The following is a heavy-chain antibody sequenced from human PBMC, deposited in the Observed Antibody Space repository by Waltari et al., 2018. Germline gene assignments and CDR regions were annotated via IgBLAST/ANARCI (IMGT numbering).Heavy chain of an antibody. Sequence: QVQLQESGPGLVKPSETLSLTCTVSGGSISSYYWSWLRQPPGKGLEWIGYIYYSGSTNYNPSLKSRVTTSVDTSKNQFSLKLSSVTAADTAVYYCASGDRGYSYSFDYWGQGTLVTVSS. V-gene: IGHV4-59*01. D-gene: IGHD5-18*01. J-gene: IGHJ4*02. CDR1: GGSISSYY. CDR3: ASGDRGYSYSFDY. CDR2: IYYSGST.